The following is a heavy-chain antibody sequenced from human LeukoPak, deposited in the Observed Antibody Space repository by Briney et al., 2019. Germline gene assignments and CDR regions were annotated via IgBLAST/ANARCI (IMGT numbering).Heavy chain of an antibody. CDR1: GYTFTSYY. J-gene: IGHJ5*02. CDR3: ARDPLGQYPNYIGWFDP. CDR2: INPSGGST. D-gene: IGHD4/OR15-4a*01. Sequence: GASVKVSCKASGYTFTSYYMHWVRQAPGQGLEWMGIINPSGGSTSYAQKFQGRVTMTRDMSTSTVYMELRSLRSEDTAVYYCARDPLGQYPNYIGWFDPWGQGTLDTVSS. V-gene: IGHV1-46*01.